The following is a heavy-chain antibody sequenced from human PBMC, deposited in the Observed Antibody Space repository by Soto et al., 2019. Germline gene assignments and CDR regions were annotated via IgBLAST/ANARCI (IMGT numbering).Heavy chain of an antibody. V-gene: IGHV1-69*06. CDR2: IIPIFGTA. J-gene: IGHJ6*02. D-gene: IGHD4-17*01. CDR1: GGTFSSYA. Sequence: SVKVSCKASGGTFSSYAISWVRQAPGQGLEWMGGIIPIFGTANYAQKFQGRVTITADKSTSTAYMELSSLRSEDTAVYYCARSLRNYYYYGMDVWGQGTTVTVS. CDR3: ARSLRNYYYYGMDV.